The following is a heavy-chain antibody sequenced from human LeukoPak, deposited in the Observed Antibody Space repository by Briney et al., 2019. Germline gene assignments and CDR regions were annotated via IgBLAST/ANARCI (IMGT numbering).Heavy chain of an antibody. CDR1: VFTSFTNG. CDR2: VSNDGSNK. Sequence: GRTLSASSAASVFTSFTNGMHWVASAPLLCLQWPAVVSNDGSNKDYADSVKGRFTISRYNSKNTLYLQMNSLRAEDTAVYYCATGIAAAGSYFDYWGQGTLVTVPS. D-gene: IGHD6-13*01. CDR3: ATGIAAAGSYFDY. V-gene: IGHV3-30*03. J-gene: IGHJ4*02.